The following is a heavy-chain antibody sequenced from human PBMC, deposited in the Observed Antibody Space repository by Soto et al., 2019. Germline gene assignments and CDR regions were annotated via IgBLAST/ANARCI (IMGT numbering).Heavy chain of an antibody. D-gene: IGHD3-10*01. V-gene: IGHV1-69*01. CDR3: ARGAPGSGMDYSHGMDV. Sequence: QVQLVQSGAEVKKPGSSVKVSCKASGGTISNYAISWVRQAPGQGLEWMGGIIPIFGTANYAQKLKGRVTITADESTSTAYMELSSLRSEDTAVYYCARGAPGSGMDYSHGMDVWGQGTTVTVSS. CDR1: GGTISNYA. J-gene: IGHJ6*02. CDR2: IIPIFGTA.